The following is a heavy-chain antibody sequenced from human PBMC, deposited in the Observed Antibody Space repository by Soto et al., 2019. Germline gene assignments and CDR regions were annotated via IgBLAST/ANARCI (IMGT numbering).Heavy chain of an antibody. CDR3: ARDGEPRTAAAGNPGY. J-gene: IGHJ4*02. V-gene: IGHV1-46*03. Sequence: ASVKVSCKASGYTFTSYYMHWVRQAPGQGLEWMGIINPSGGSTSYAQKFQGRVTMTRDTSTSTVYMELSSLRSEDTAVYYCARDGEPRTAAAGNPGYWGQGTLVTVSS. CDR2: INPSGGST. CDR1: GYTFTSYY. D-gene: IGHD6-13*01.